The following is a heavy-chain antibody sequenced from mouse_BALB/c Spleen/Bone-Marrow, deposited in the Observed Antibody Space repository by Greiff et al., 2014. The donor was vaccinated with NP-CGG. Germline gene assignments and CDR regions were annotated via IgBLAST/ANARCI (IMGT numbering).Heavy chain of an antibody. D-gene: IGHD2-2*01. V-gene: IGHV1S126*01. CDR3: AREAGYYYAMDY. Sequence: QVQLQQSGPQLVRPGASVKISCKASGYSFTSYWMHWVKQRPGQGLEWIGMIDPSDSETRLNQKFKDKATLTADKSSSTAYMQRSSPTSEDSAVYYCAREAGYYYAMDYWGQGTSVTVSA. CDR2: IDPSDSET. J-gene: IGHJ4*01. CDR1: GYSFTSYW.